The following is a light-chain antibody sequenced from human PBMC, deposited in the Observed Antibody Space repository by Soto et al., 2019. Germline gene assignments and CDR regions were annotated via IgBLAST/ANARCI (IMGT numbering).Light chain of an antibody. Sequence: QSVLTQPPSVTGAPGQRVTISCTGTNSNIGAGYDVHWYQQFPGKAPKLLISAYTNRPSGIPDRFSGSKSGTSASLAITGLQAEDEADFYCQSYDSSFNGLIFGVGTKLTV. CDR1: NSNIGAGYD. CDR3: QSYDSSFNGLI. CDR2: AYT. V-gene: IGLV1-40*01. J-gene: IGLJ2*01.